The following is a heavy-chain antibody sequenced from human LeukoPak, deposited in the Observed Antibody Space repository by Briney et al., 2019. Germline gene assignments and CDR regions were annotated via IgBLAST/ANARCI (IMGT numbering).Heavy chain of an antibody. V-gene: IGHV4-4*07. D-gene: IGHD2-2*02. CDR3: ARRPRYTLEMGYFDS. Sequence: PSETLSLTCTVSGGSLSNYYWSWIRQPAGKGLEWIGRIYFNGETDYNASLKSRVIMSVDKSKNLFSLKLNFMTAADTAVYFCARRPRYTLEMGYFDSWGQGTLVTVSS. CDR2: IYFNGET. CDR1: GGSLSNYY. J-gene: IGHJ4*02.